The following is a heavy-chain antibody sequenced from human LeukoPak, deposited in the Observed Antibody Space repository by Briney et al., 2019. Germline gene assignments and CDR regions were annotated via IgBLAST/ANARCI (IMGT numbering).Heavy chain of an antibody. CDR1: GFTFSSYS. V-gene: IGHV3-21*01. CDR3: ARHGYSSGD. J-gene: IGHJ4*02. D-gene: IGHD6-25*01. Sequence: GGSLRLSCAASGFTFSSYSMKWVRQAPGKGGEGVSSISSSSSYIYYADSVKGRFTISRDNAKNSLYLQMNSLRAEDTAVYYCARHGYSSGDWGQGTLVTVSS. CDR2: ISSSSSYI.